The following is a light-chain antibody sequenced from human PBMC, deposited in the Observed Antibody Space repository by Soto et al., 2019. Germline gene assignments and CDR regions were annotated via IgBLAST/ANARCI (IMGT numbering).Light chain of an antibody. CDR2: EVS. Sequence: QSARTQPASVSGSPGHSITGSCTGTSSDVGGYNFVSWYQQHPGKAPKLMIYEVSNRPSGVSYRFSGSKSGNTASLTISGLQAEDEADYYCSSYTSSVTLVFGGGTKLTVL. CDR1: SSDVGGYNF. CDR3: SSYTSSVTLV. V-gene: IGLV2-14*01. J-gene: IGLJ2*01.